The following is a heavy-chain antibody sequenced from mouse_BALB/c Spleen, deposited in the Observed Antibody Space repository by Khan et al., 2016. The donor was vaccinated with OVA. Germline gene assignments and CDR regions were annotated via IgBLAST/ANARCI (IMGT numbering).Heavy chain of an antibody. V-gene: IGHV1S41*01. J-gene: IGHJ4*01. CDR2: IAPGSGST. CDR3: ARSNYYGSGLYAMDD. Sequence: DLVMPGAAVTLSCKASGYTFTSYWINWIKQRPGQGLEWIGRIAPGSGSTSSNDMFKGKATLTVDASSSTAYIQLSSLSSEDSAVYFCARSNYYGSGLYAMDDWGQGTSVTVSS. D-gene: IGHD1-1*01. CDR1: GYTFTSYW.